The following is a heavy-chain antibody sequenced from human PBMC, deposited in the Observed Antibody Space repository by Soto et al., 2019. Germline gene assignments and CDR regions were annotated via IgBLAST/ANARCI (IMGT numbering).Heavy chain of an antibody. V-gene: IGHV3-7*01. Sequence: PGGSLRLSCAASGFTFSSSWMNWVRQAPGKGLEWVAGIKEDGSEKYYVDFVKGRFTISRDNVEKSLYLQMNSPRGEDTAVYFCARDRGYSCFDYWGRGTLVTVSS. CDR1: GFTFSSSW. J-gene: IGHJ4*02. CDR3: ARDRGYSCFDY. CDR2: IKEDGSEK. D-gene: IGHD5-18*01.